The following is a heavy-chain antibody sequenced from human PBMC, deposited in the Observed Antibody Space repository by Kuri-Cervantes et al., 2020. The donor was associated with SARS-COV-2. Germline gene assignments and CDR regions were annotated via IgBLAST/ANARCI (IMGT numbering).Heavy chain of an antibody. D-gene: IGHD3-10*01. J-gene: IGHJ4*02. Sequence: GGSLRLSCAASGFTFSNYAVSWVRQAPGKGLEWVSLISGSGGSTYYADSVKSRFTISRDNSKNTLYLQMNSLRAEDTAVYYCAKDLGHYGSGSDAFGYWGQGTLVTVSS. V-gene: IGHV3-23*01. CDR3: AKDLGHYGSGSDAFGY. CDR1: GFTFSNYA. CDR2: ISGSGGST.